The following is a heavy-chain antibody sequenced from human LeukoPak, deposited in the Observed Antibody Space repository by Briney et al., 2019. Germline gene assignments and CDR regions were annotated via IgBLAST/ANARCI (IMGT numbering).Heavy chain of an antibody. CDR3: ARLPVNEFHFDF. CDR2: IYSSGTT. D-gene: IGHD2-21*02. V-gene: IGHV4-59*04. CDR1: GGSISSYY. Sequence: TSETLSLTCTVPGGSISSYYWSWIRQPPGKGLEWIGTIYSSGTTYYIPSLKSRVTISLDTSKNQFSLKLSSVTAADTAVYYCARLPVNEFHFDFWGQGTLVTVSS. J-gene: IGHJ4*02.